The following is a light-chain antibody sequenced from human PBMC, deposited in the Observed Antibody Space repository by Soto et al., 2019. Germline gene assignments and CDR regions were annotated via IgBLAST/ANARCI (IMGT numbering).Light chain of an antibody. CDR3: QQRGNWPLT. V-gene: IGKV3-11*01. CDR1: QSVSRS. Sequence: EIVLTQSPATLSLSPGERATLSCRASQSVSRSLAWYQQKPGQAPRLLIYDASNRATGIPARFSGSGSGTDFTLTISSLEPEDCAVFYCQQRGNWPLTFGPGTKVDIK. CDR2: DAS. J-gene: IGKJ3*01.